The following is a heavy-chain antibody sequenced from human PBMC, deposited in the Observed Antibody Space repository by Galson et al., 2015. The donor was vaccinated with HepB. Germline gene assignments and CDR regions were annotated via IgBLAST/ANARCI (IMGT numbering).Heavy chain of an antibody. Sequence: SVKVSCKASGGTFSSYAISWVRQAPGQGLEWMGGIIPIFGTANYAQKLQGRVTITADESTSTAYMELSSLRSEDTAVYYCARDARGYSYGYIWYFDPWGRGTLVTVSS. CDR1: GGTFSSYA. V-gene: IGHV1-69*13. D-gene: IGHD5-18*01. CDR2: IIPIFGTA. CDR3: ARDARGYSYGYIWYFDP. J-gene: IGHJ2*01.